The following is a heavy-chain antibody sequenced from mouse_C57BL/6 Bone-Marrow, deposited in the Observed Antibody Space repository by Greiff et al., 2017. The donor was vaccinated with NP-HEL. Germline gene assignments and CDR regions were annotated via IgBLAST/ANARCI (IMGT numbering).Heavy chain of an antibody. J-gene: IGHJ1*03. CDR3: SIFFFLSSCSPYWYFDV. CDR1: GYTFTSYW. V-gene: IGHV1-64*01. Sequence: VQLQQPGAELVKPGASVKLSCKASGYTFTSYWMHWVKQRPGQGLEWIGMIHPNSGSTNYNEKFKSKATLTVDKSSSTAYMQLSSLTSEDSAVYYCSIFFFLSSCSPYWYFDVWGTVTTVTVSS. CDR2: IHPNSGST. D-gene: IGHD1-1*01.